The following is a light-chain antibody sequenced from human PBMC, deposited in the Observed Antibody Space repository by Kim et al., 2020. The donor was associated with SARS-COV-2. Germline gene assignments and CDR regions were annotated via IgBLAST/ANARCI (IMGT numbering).Light chain of an antibody. Sequence: VSPGQTASIACSGYKLGDKYACWYQQKPGQPPVLVMYHDDERPSGIPERFSASNSGNTATLNITGTQAMDEADYYCQTWDGTTVVFGGGTKVTVL. CDR2: HDD. V-gene: IGLV3-1*01. CDR3: QTWDGTTVV. J-gene: IGLJ3*02. CDR1: KLGDKY.